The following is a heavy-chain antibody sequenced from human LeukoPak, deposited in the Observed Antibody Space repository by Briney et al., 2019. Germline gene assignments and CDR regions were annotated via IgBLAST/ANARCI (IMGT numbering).Heavy chain of an antibody. D-gene: IGHD3-3*01. Sequence: PGGSLRLSCAASGFAFSSYGMHWVRQAPGKGLEWVAVIWYDGSNKYYADSVKGRFTISRDNSKNTLYLQMNSLKTEDTAVYYCTTDWRTFRNYWGQGTLVTVSS. J-gene: IGHJ4*02. CDR2: IWYDGSNK. CDR1: GFAFSSYG. V-gene: IGHV3-33*01. CDR3: TTDWRTFRNY.